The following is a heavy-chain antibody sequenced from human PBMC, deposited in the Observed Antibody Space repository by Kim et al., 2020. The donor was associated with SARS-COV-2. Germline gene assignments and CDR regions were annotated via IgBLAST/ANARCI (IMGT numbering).Heavy chain of an antibody. V-gene: IGHV3-11*05. D-gene: IGHD3-22*01. CDR3: ARGALLRSCDY. CDR2: ISSSSSYT. J-gene: IGHJ4*02. CDR1: GFTFSDYY. Sequence: GGSLRLSCAASGFTFSDYYMSWIRQAPGKGLEWVSYISSSSSYTNYADSVKGRFTISRDNAKNSLYLQMNSLRAEDTAVYYCARGALLRSCDYWGQGTLVTVSS.